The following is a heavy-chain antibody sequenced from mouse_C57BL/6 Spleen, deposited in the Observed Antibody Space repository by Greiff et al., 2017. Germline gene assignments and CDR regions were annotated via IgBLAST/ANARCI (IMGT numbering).Heavy chain of an antibody. CDR3: ARSGLLGRDYFAS. V-gene: IGHV5-17*01. CDR1: GFTFSDYG. Sequence: EVMLVESGGGLVKPGGSLKLSCAASGFTFSDYGMHWVRQAPEKGLEWVAYISSGSSTIYYADTVKGRFTISRVNAENTLFLHMTSLRAEDSAMWYCARSGLLGRDYFASWGKGTPLTVSS. CDR2: ISSGSSTI. J-gene: IGHJ2*01. D-gene: IGHD2-3*01.